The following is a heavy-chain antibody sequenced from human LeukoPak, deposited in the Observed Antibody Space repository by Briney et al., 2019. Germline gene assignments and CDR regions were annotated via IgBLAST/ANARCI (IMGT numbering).Heavy chain of an antibody. CDR3: ARDAMGATTR. CDR2: ISSSSSYI. V-gene: IGHV3-21*01. CDR1: GFTFSSYS. J-gene: IGHJ4*02. Sequence: GGSLRLSCAASGFTFSSYSMNWVRQAPGKGLEWVSSISSSSSYIYYADSVKGRLTISRDNAKNSLYLQMNSLRAEDTAVYYCARDAMGATTRWGQGTLVTVSS. D-gene: IGHD1-26*01.